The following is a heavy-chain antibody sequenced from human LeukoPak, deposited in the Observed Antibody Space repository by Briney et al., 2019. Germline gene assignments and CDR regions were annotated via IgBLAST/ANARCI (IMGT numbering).Heavy chain of an antibody. CDR3: AREGHSGSSRPADY. J-gene: IGHJ4*02. V-gene: IGHV1-69*13. CDR1: GGTFSSYA. D-gene: IGHD1-26*01. Sequence: GASVKVSCKASGGTFSSYAISWVRQAPGQGLEWMGGIIPIFGTANYAQKFQGRVTITADESTSTAYMELSSLRSEDTAVYYCAREGHSGSSRPADYWGQGTLVTVSS. CDR2: IIPIFGTA.